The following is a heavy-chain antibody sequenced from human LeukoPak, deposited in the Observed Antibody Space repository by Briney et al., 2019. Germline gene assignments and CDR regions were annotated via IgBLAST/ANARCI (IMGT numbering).Heavy chain of an antibody. CDR3: AKDLELSEVAVAGCGY. V-gene: IGHV3-7*01. CDR2: IKQDGSEK. J-gene: IGHJ4*02. Sequence: GGSLRLSCAASGFTFSSYWMSWVRQAPGKGREGVATIKQDGSEKYYVDSVKGRFTISRDNAKNSLYLQMHSLRAEDTAVYYCAKDLELSEVAVAGCGYWGQGTLVTVSS. D-gene: IGHD6-19*01. CDR1: GFTFSSYW.